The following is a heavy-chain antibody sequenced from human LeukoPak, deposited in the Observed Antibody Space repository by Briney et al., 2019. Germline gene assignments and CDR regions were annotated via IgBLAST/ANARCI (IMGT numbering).Heavy chain of an antibody. CDR1: GFTFSSYA. CDR2: ISYDGSNK. D-gene: IGHD3-10*01. CDR3: ARNMVRGRYYYGMDV. V-gene: IGHV3-30-3*01. J-gene: IGHJ6*02. Sequence: GGSLRLSCAASGFTFSSYAMHWVRQAPGKGLEWVAVISYDGSNKYYADSVKGRFTISRDNSKNTLYLQMNSLRAEDTAVYYCARNMVRGRYYYGMDVWGQGTTVTVSS.